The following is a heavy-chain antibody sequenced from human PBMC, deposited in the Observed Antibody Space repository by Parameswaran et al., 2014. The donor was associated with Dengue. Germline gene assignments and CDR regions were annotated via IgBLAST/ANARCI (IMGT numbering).Heavy chain of an antibody. CDR2: ISSSGSTI. CDR3: ARAGFWSGLTLDAFDI. Sequence: WIRQPPGKGLEWVSYISSSGSTIYYADSVKGRFTISRDNAKNSLYLQMNSLRAEDTAVYYCARAGFWSGLTLDAFDIWGQGTMVTVSS. J-gene: IGHJ3*02. D-gene: IGHD3-3*01. V-gene: IGHV3-11*01.